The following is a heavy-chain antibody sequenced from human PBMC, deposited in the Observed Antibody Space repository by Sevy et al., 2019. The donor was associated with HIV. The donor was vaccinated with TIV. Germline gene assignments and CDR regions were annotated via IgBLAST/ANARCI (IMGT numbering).Heavy chain of an antibody. Sequence: GGSLRLSCAASGFTFSSYAMHWVRQAPGKGLEWVAVISYDGSNKYYADSVKGRFTISRDNSKNTLYLQMNSLRAEDTAVYDCARGGVSDCMGFGGGRGTLVTVSS. CDR3: ARGGVSDCMGFG. V-gene: IGHV3-30-3*01. CDR2: ISYDGSNK. CDR1: GFTFSSYA. D-gene: IGHD3-10*01. J-gene: IGHJ4*02.